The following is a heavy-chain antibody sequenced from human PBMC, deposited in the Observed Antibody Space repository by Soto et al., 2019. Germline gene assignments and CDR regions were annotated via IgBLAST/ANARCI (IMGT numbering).Heavy chain of an antibody. CDR2: ISSSSGGTI. CDR3: ARAYEGDYFDY. Sequence: PGGSLRLSCAASGFTFSAYYMNWVRQAPGKGLEWVSYISSSSGGTIYYADSVKGRFTISRDNAKNTLYLQMNSLRAEDTAVYYCARAYEGDYFDYWGQGTLVTVSS. D-gene: IGHD3-16*01. J-gene: IGHJ4*02. V-gene: IGHV3-11*04. CDR1: GFTFSAYY.